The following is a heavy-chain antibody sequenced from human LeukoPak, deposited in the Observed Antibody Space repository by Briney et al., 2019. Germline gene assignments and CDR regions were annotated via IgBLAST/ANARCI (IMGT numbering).Heavy chain of an antibody. D-gene: IGHD5-12*01. Sequence: PGGSLRLSCAASGFTFSSYSMNWVRQAPGKGLEWVSSISSSSSYIYYADSVKGRFTISRDNAENSLYLQMNSLRAEDTAVYYCARGRGYDFGYYFDYWGQGTLVTVSS. CDR3: ARGRGYDFGYYFDY. V-gene: IGHV3-21*01. J-gene: IGHJ4*02. CDR2: ISSSSSYI. CDR1: GFTFSSYS.